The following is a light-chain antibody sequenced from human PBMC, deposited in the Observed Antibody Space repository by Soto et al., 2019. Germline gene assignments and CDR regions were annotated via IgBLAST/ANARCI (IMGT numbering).Light chain of an antibody. V-gene: IGKV3-20*01. CDR1: QSVSSR. CDR3: QQYGSSPWA. J-gene: IGKJ1*01. CDR2: GAS. Sequence: EIVMTQSPATLSVSPGERVTLSCRASQSVSSRLAWYHQKPGQAPRLLIYGASSRATGIPDRFSGSGSGTDFTLTISRLEPEDFAVYYCQQYGSSPWAFGQGTKVDIK.